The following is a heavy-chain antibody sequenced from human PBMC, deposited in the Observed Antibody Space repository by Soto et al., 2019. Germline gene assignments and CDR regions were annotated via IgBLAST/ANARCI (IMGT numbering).Heavy chain of an antibody. CDR2: ISGSGGST. D-gene: IGHD6-13*01. J-gene: IGHJ4*02. CDR3: AKVYDGIAAPAY. Sequence: VGSLRLSCAASGFTFSRYAMSRVRQAPGKGLEWVSAISGSGGSTYYADSVKGRFTISRDNSKNTLYLQMNSLRAEDTAVYYCAKVYDGIAAPAYWGQGTLVTVSS. CDR1: GFTFSRYA. V-gene: IGHV3-23*01.